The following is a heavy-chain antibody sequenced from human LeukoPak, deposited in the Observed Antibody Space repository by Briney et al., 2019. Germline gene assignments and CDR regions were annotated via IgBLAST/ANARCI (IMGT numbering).Heavy chain of an antibody. CDR3: AREARSSGWNYYYYGMDV. CDR1: GFTFSSYG. CDR2: IWYDGSNK. D-gene: IGHD6-19*01. V-gene: IGHV3-33*01. J-gene: IGHJ6*02. Sequence: PGRSLRLSCAASGFTFSSYGMHWVRQAPGKGLEWVAVIWYDGSNKYYADSVKGRFTISRDNSKNTLYLQMNSLRAEDTAVYYCAREARSSGWNYYYYGMDVWGQGTTVTVSS.